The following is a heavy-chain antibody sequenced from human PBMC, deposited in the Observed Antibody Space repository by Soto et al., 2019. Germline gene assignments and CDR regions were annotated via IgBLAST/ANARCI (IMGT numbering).Heavy chain of an antibody. J-gene: IGHJ2*01. D-gene: IGHD3-16*02. CDR2: IWYDGSNK. CDR1: GFTFSSYG. Sequence: VQLVESGGGVVQPGRSLRLSCAASGFTFSSYGMHWVRQAPGKGLEWVAVIWYDGSNKYYADSVKGRFTISRDNSKNTLYLQMNSLRAEDTAVYYCARGPIWGSYREGYFDLWGRGTLVTVSS. V-gene: IGHV3-33*01. CDR3: ARGPIWGSYREGYFDL.